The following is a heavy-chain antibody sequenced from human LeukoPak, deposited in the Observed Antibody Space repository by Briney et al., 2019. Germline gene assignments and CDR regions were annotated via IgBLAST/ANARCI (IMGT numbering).Heavy chain of an antibody. CDR3: ARGIGYDFWSGYYFSYYYYMDV. D-gene: IGHD3-3*01. CDR1: GYSISSGFY. CDR2: IYHRGST. V-gene: IGHV4-38-2*02. J-gene: IGHJ6*03. Sequence: SETLSLTCTVSGYSISSGFYWGWIRQPPGKGLEWIGSIYHRGSTYYNPSLKSRVTISLDTSKNQFSLKLSSVTAADTAVYYCARGIGYDFWSGYYFSYYYYMDVWGKGTTVTVSS.